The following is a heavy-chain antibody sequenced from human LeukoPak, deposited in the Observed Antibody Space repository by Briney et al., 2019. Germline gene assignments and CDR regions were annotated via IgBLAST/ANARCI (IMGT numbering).Heavy chain of an antibody. J-gene: IGHJ4*02. V-gene: IGHV3-30-3*01. CDR3: ARVAGSSKDY. Sequence: PGRSLRLSCAASGFTFSSYAMHWVRQAPGKGLEWVAVISYDGSNKYYADSVKGRFTISRDNSKNTLYLQMNSLRAEDTAVYYCARVAGSSKDYWGQGTLVTVSS. D-gene: IGHD2-2*01. CDR1: GFTFSSYA. CDR2: ISYDGSNK.